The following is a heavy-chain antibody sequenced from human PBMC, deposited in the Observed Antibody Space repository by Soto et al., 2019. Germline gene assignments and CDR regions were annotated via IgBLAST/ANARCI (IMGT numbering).Heavy chain of an antibody. CDR3: AKGVSGWDPMDY. Sequence: GPLRLACAAPGVTVSSYAMSWFRQAPGKGLEWVSAISGSGGSTYYADSVKGRFTISRDNSKNTLYLQMNSLRAEDTAVYYCAKGVSGWDPMDYWGQGTLVTVSS. V-gene: IGHV3-23*01. J-gene: IGHJ4*02. D-gene: IGHD6-19*01. CDR2: ISGSGGST. CDR1: GVTVSSYA.